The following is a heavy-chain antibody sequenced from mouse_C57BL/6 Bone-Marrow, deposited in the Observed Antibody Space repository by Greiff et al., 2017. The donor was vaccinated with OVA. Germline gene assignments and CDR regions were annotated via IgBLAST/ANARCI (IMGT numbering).Heavy chain of an antibody. Sequence: DVQLVASWGGLVKPGGSLKLSCAASGFTFSDYGMHWVRQAPETGLEWVAYISSGSSTIYYADTVKGRFTISRDNAKNTLFLQMTSLRSEDTAMYYCARTYYAYWYFDVWGTGTTVTVSS. D-gene: IGHD1-1*01. CDR1: GFTFSDYG. CDR3: ARTYYAYWYFDV. CDR2: ISSGSSTI. J-gene: IGHJ1*03. V-gene: IGHV5-17*01.